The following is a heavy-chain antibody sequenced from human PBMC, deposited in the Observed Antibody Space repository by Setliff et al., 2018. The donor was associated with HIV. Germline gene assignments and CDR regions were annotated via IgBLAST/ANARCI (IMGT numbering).Heavy chain of an antibody. D-gene: IGHD1-7*01. V-gene: IGHV4-34*01. Sequence: PSETLSLTCAVYGGSFSGFYWTFIRQSPGKGLEWIVELNDRGHINYNPSLKSRVTISQDTSKRQFSLRMTSVTAADTAVYYCARVRLELRQYWFDSWGQGSPVTVSS. CDR1: GGSFSGFY. CDR3: ARVRLELRQYWFDS. J-gene: IGHJ5*01. CDR2: LNDRGHI.